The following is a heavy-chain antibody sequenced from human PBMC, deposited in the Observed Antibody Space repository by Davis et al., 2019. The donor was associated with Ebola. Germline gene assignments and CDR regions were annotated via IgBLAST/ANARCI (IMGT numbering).Heavy chain of an antibody. D-gene: IGHD6-13*01. Sequence: PGGSLRLSCAASGFTFSSYSMNWVRQAPGKGLEWVSYISSSSSTIYYADSVRGRFTISRDNAKNSLYLQMNSLRDEDTAVYYCARGSSWYYGMDVWGQGTTVTVSS. CDR1: GFTFSSYS. CDR2: ISSSSSTI. V-gene: IGHV3-48*02. CDR3: ARGSSWYYGMDV. J-gene: IGHJ6*02.